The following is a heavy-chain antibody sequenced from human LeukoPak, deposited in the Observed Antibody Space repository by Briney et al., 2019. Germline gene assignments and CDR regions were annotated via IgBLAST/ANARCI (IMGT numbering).Heavy chain of an antibody. CDR2: INHSGST. V-gene: IGHV4-34*01. CDR3: ARGSFSSSWYGYYYYYMDV. J-gene: IGHJ6*03. D-gene: IGHD6-13*01. CDR1: GGSFSGYY. Sequence: PSETLSLTCAVYGGSFSGYYWSWIRQPPGKGLEWIGEINHSGSTNYNPSLKSRVTTSVDTSKNQFSLKLSSVTAADTAVYYCARGSFSSSWYGYYYYYMDVWGKGTTVTVSS.